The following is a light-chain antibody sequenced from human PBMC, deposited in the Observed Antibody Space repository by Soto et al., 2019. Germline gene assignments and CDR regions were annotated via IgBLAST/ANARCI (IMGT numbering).Light chain of an antibody. Sequence: DIQMTQSPSSLSASVGDRVTITCQASQDISNYLNWYQQKPGKAPKFLIYDASNLETGVPSRFSGSGSGTDFPFTISSLQPEDIATYYCPQYDNLPYTFGQGTKLELK. CDR2: DAS. CDR1: QDISNY. CDR3: PQYDNLPYT. J-gene: IGKJ2*01. V-gene: IGKV1-33*01.